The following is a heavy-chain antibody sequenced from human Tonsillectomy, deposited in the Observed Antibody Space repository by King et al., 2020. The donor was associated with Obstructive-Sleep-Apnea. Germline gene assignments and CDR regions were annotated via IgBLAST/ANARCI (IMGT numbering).Heavy chain of an antibody. CDR3: ARGRGYNYGLLDY. CDR1: GFTFSSYY. J-gene: IGHJ4*02. CDR2: ISSSSGTI. D-gene: IGHD5-18*01. V-gene: IGHV3-48*04. Sequence: VQLVESGGGLVQPGGSLGLSCAASGFTFSSYYMNWVRQAPGKGLEWVSYISSSSGTIYYADSVKGRFTVSRDNAKNSLYLQMNSLRAEDTAVYYCARGRGYNYGLLDYWGQGTLVTVSS.